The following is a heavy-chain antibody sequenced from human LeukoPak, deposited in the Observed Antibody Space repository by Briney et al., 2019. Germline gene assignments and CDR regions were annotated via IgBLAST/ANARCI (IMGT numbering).Heavy chain of an antibody. CDR3: ASYTAGGGGLDY. CDR1: GGSFSGYY. J-gene: IGHJ4*02. V-gene: IGHV4-34*01. Sequence: SETLSLTCAVYGGSFSGYYWSWIRQPPGKGLEWIGETNHSGSTNYNPSLKSRVTISVDTSKNQFSLKLSSVTAADTAVYYCASYTAGGGGLDYWGQGTLVTVSS. D-gene: IGHD5-18*01. CDR2: TNHSGST.